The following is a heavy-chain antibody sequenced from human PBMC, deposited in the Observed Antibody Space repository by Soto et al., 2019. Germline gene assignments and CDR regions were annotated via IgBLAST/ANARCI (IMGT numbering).Heavy chain of an antibody. Sequence: GGSMRLSCAASGFTFSAYNMNWVRQAPGKGLEWISYISTSSSTKYYADSVKGRFTISRDNAKNSLYLQMNSLRDEDTAVYYCARDWQWLSFYFDFCGPGTLVTVSS. D-gene: IGHD6-19*01. J-gene: IGHJ4*02. CDR3: ARDWQWLSFYFDF. CDR2: ISTSSSTK. V-gene: IGHV3-48*02. CDR1: GFTFSAYN.